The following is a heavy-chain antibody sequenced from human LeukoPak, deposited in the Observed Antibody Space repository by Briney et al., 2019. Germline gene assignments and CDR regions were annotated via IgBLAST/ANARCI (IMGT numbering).Heavy chain of an antibody. D-gene: IGHD2-2*01. CDR2: INSDGSST. CDR1: GFTFSSYW. J-gene: IGHJ6*02. Sequence: PGGSLRLPCAASGFTFSSYWMHWVRQAPGKGLVWVSRINSDGSSTSYADSVKGRFTISRDNAKNTLYLQMNSLRAEDTAVYYCARDEAGWYQLPKGGMDVWGQGTTVTVSS. CDR3: ARDEAGWYQLPKGGMDV. V-gene: IGHV3-74*01.